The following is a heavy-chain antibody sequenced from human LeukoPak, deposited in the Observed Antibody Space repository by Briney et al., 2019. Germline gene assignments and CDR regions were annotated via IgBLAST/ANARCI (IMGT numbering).Heavy chain of an antibody. Sequence: GGSLRLSCAASGFTFSSYAMHWVRQAPGKGLEWVAVISHDGSNKYYADSVKGRFTISRDNSKNTLYLQMNSLRAEDTALYYCAKGSSTTCPCYRDYWGQGTLVTVSS. CDR1: GFTFSSYA. CDR2: ISHDGSNK. D-gene: IGHD2-2*01. CDR3: AKGSSTTCPCYRDY. J-gene: IGHJ4*02. V-gene: IGHV3-30-3*01.